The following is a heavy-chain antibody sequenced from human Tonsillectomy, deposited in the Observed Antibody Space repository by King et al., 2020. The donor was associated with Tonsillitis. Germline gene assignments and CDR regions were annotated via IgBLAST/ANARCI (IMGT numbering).Heavy chain of an antibody. V-gene: IGHV3-30-3*01. CDR3: ATAISGYSYGCGDY. CDR1: GFTFSSYA. D-gene: IGHD5-18*01. J-gene: IGHJ4*02. CDR2: ISYDGSNK. Sequence: VQLVESGGGVVQPGRSLRLSCAASGFTFSSYAMHWVRQAPGKGLEWVAVISYDGSNKYYADSVKGRFTISRDNSKNTLYLQMNSLRAEDTAVYYCATAISGYSYGCGDYWGQGTLVTVSS.